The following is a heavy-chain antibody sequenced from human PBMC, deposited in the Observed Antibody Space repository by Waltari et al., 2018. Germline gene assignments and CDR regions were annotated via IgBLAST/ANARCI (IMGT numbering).Heavy chain of an antibody. V-gene: IGHV4-59*12. Sequence: QVQLQESGPGLVKPSETLSLTCTVSGGSISSYYWSWIRQPSGKGLEWIGEINHSVSTNYNPSLKSRVTISVDTSKNQFSLKLSSVTAADTAVDYCARGKSRGWYRIYYFDYWGQGTLVTVSS. J-gene: IGHJ4*02. CDR3: ARGKSRGWYRIYYFDY. CDR1: GGSISSYY. CDR2: INHSVST. D-gene: IGHD6-19*01.